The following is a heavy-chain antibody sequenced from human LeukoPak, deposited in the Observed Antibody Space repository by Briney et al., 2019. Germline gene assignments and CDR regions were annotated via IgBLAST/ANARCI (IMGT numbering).Heavy chain of an antibody. J-gene: IGHJ5*02. CDR3: ATSSGGNTVLPSA. CDR2: ISYNGIP. Sequence: SETLSLTCTVSGGSISGGRYYLAWIRQPPGKGLEWIASISYNGIPYYNPSLKSRVTISVDTSKNQFSLELTSVTATDTALYFCATSSGGNTVLPSAWGQGTLVTVSS. CDR1: GGSISGGRYY. V-gene: IGHV4-39*01. D-gene: IGHD2-15*01.